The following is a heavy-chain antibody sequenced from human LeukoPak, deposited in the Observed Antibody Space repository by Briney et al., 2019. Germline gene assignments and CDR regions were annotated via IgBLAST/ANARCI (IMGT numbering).Heavy chain of an antibody. CDR3: AKGQSVVVTALDH. D-gene: IGHD2-21*02. Sequence: GGSLRLSCAASGFTVSSNYMSWVRQAPGKGLEWVSVIYSGGSTYYADSVKGRFTISRDNSKNTLYLQMNSLRAEDTAVYYCAKGQSVVVTALDHWGQGTLVTVSS. CDR1: GFTVSSNY. CDR2: IYSGGST. J-gene: IGHJ4*02. V-gene: IGHV3-53*01.